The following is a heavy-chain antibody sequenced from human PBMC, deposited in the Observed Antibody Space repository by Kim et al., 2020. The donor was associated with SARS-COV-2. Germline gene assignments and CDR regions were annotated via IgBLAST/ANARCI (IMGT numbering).Heavy chain of an antibody. V-gene: IGHV4-39*07. Sequence: SETLSLTCTVSGGSISSSSYYWGWIRQPPGKGLEWIGSIYYSGSTYYNPSLKSRVTISVDTSKNQFSLKLSSVTAADTAVYYCARDEPSGSYYHYYYGMDVWGQGTTVTVSS. J-gene: IGHJ6*02. D-gene: IGHD1-26*01. CDR3: ARDEPSGSYYHYYYGMDV. CDR1: GGSISSSSYY. CDR2: IYYSGST.